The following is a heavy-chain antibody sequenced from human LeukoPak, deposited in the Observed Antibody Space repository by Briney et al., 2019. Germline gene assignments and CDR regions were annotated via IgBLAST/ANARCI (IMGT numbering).Heavy chain of an antibody. V-gene: IGHV3-48*03. CDR1: GFTFSSYE. CDR3: ARGEPGNDYGDYFSY. CDR2: ISSSGSTM. J-gene: IGHJ4*02. D-gene: IGHD4-17*01. Sequence: PGGSLRLSCAASGFTFSSYEMNWVRQAPGKGLEGVSYISSSGSTMYYADSVKARFTTSRDNAKNSLYLQMNSLRAEDTAVYYCARGEPGNDYGDYFSYWGQGTLVTVSS.